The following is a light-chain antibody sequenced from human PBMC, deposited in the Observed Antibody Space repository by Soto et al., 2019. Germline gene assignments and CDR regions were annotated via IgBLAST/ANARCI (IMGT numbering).Light chain of an antibody. V-gene: IGKV3-20*01. Sequence: ELVLTQSPGTLSLSPGSISTLSCRASQRVISRYLAWYQKKPGQPPRLLIYGASTRATGIPERFGGTGSETDFTLTISSMDPDDFAVYHCQQYGSSRFGQGTRLEIK. CDR3: QQYGSSR. CDR2: GAS. CDR1: QRVISRY. J-gene: IGKJ5*01.